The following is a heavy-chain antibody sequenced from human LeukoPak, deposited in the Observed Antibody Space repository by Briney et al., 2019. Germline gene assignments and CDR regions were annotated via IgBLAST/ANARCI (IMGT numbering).Heavy chain of an antibody. CDR2: IYSGGST. D-gene: IGHD1-26*01. Sequence: GGSLRLSCAASEFSVGSNYMTWVRQAPGKGLEWVSLIYSGGSTYYADSVKGRFTISRDNSKHTLYLQMNSLRAEDTAVYYCAKDAGSYQRGGYYYMDVWGKGTTVTVSS. CDR3: AKDAGSYQRGGYYYMDV. CDR1: EFSVGSNY. V-gene: IGHV3-66*01. J-gene: IGHJ6*03.